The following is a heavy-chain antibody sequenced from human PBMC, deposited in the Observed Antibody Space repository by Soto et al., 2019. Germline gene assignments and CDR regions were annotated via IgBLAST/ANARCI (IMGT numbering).Heavy chain of an antibody. V-gene: IGHV4-61*02. CDR1: GYSVSSSDYY. CDR3: ARGSSRWDY. D-gene: IGHD6-13*01. CDR2: IYSGGRN. J-gene: IGHJ4*02. Sequence: SETLSLTCSVSGYSVSSSDYYWSWIRQPAGKGLEWIGRIYSGGRNNYNPSLKSRVTMSVDTSKNQFSLRLSSVTAADTAMYYCARGSSRWDYWGQGTLVTVSS.